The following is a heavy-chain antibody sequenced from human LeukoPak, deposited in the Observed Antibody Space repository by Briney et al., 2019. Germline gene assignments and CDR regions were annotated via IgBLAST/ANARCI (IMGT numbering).Heavy chain of an antibody. V-gene: IGHV1-24*01. Sequence: ASVNVSCKVSGYTLTELSMHWVRQAPGKGLEWMGGFDPEDGEIIYAQKFQGRVTMTEDTSTDTAYMELSSLRSEDTAVYYCATVSYSSSRAKGWFDPWGQGTLVTVSS. D-gene: IGHD6-13*01. J-gene: IGHJ5*02. CDR3: ATVSYSSSRAKGWFDP. CDR2: FDPEDGEI. CDR1: GYTLTELS.